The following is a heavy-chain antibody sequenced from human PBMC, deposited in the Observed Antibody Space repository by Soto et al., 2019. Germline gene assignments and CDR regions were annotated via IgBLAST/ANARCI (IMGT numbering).Heavy chain of an antibody. CDR1: GFTLSDHY. CDR2: SRNKAKSFTA. D-gene: IGHD2-8*02. V-gene: IGHV3-72*01. J-gene: IGHJ6*03. Sequence: PGGSLRLSCAASGFTLSDHYIDWVRQVPGKGPEWVGLSRNKAKSFTAQYAASVQGRFTISRDDSMNSLYLQMNSLKNDDSAVYYCGRSGRMAETDYYYIDVWGKGTTVTVSS. CDR3: GRSGRMAETDYYYIDV.